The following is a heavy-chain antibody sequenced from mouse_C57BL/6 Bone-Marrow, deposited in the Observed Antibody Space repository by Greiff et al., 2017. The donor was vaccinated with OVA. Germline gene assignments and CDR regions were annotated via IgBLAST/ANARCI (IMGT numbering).Heavy chain of an antibody. CDR1: GYTFPSYW. CDR2: IDPSDSYT. Sequence: VQLQQPGAELVLPGASVKLSCKASGYTFPSYWLPWVRWRPGQGLEWIGEIDPSDSYTNYNQKFKGKSTLTVDKSSSTAYMQLSSLTSEDSAVYYCARFRITFWYFDVWGTGTTVTVSS. CDR3: ARFRITFWYFDV. D-gene: IGHD1-3*01. V-gene: IGHV1-69*01. J-gene: IGHJ1*03.